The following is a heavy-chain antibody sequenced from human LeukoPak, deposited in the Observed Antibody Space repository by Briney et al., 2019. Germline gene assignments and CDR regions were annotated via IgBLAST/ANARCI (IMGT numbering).Heavy chain of an antibody. V-gene: IGHV4-4*07. Sequence: SETLSLTCTVSGGSISSYYWSWIRQPAGKGLEWIGRIYTSGSTNYNPSLKSRVTISVDTSKNQFSLKLSSVTAADTAVYYCARALAYYGSGSYMDVWGKGTTVTISS. CDR1: GGSISSYY. CDR2: IYTSGST. D-gene: IGHD3-10*01. J-gene: IGHJ6*03. CDR3: ARALAYYGSGSYMDV.